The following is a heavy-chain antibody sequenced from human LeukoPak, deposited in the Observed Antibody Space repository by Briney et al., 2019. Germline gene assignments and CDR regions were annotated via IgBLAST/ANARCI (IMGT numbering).Heavy chain of an antibody. D-gene: IGHD2-21*02. CDR2: MNPNSGNT. J-gene: IGHJ6*03. CDR3: ARGRVTSDYYYYYYMDV. V-gene: IGHV1-8*01. Sequence: ASVKVSCKAFGYTFTSYDINWVRQATGQGLEWMGWMNPNSGNTGYAQKFQGRVTMTRNTSISTAYMELSGLRSEDTAVYYCARGRVTSDYYYYYYMDVWGKGTTVTVSS. CDR1: GYTFTSYD.